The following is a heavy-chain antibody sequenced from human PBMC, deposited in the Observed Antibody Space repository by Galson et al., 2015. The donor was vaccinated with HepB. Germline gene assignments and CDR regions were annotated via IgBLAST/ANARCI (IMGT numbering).Heavy chain of an antibody. Sequence: SLRLSCAASGFTFSSYAMHWVRQAPGKGLEWVAVISYDGSNKYYADSVKGRFTISRDNSKNTLYLQMNSLRAEDTAVYYCARDRLGDIVVVPAAMRGYYYGMDVWGQGTTVTVSS. J-gene: IGHJ6*02. D-gene: IGHD2-2*01. V-gene: IGHV3-30-3*01. CDR1: GFTFSSYA. CDR3: ARDRLGDIVVVPAAMRGYYYGMDV. CDR2: ISYDGSNK.